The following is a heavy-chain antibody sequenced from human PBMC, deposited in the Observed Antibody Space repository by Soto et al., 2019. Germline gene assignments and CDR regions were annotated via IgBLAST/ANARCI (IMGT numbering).Heavy chain of an antibody. Sequence: SETLSLTCAVSGGSISSSNWWSWVRQPPGKGLEWIGEIYHSGSTNYNPSLKSRVTISVDKSKNQFSLKLSSVTAADTAVYYCARAGWNDSIGPNYYYYGMDVWGQGTTVTVSS. D-gene: IGHD1-1*01. CDR2: IYHSGST. CDR3: ARAGWNDSIGPNYYYYGMDV. CDR1: GGSISSSNW. V-gene: IGHV4-4*02. J-gene: IGHJ6*02.